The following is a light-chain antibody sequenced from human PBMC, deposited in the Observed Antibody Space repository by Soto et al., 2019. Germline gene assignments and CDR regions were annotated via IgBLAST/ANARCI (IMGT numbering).Light chain of an antibody. CDR1: QSVLYSSNNKNY. V-gene: IGKV4-1*01. CDR2: WAS. Sequence: IVMTQSPDSLAVSLGERATINCKSSQSVLYSSNNKNYLAWYQQKPGQSPKLLIYWASTRESGVPDRFSGSGSGTDFPLTISSLQAEDVAVYYCQQYYSTPPYTFGQGTKLEIK. CDR3: QQYYSTPPYT. J-gene: IGKJ2*01.